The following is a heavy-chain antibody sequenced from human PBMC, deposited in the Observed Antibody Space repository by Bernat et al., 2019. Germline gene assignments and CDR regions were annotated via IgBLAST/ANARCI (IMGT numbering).Heavy chain of an antibody. D-gene: IGHD2-2*01. CDR3: ESLYCGSDSCYDY. J-gene: IGHJ4*02. V-gene: IGHV3-74*01. CDR1: GLTFRSYS. CDR2: ISSDGGNT. Sequence: EVQLVESGGGLVQPGGSLRLSCEVSGLTFRSYSMHWVRQAPGKGLVWVSRISSDGGNTNYADSVKGRFTVSRDNAKNTLYLQMTSLRAEDTAVYYCESLYCGSDSCYDYWGQGTLVTVSS.